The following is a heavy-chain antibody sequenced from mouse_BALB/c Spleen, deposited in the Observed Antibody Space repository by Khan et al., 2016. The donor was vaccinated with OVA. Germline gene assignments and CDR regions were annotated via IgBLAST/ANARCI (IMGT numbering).Heavy chain of an antibody. V-gene: IGHV2-9*02. CDR3: ARNIEPDYFDY. Sequence: QVQLKESGPGLVAPSPSLSITCTVSGFSLPSYGVHWVRQPPGQGLEWLGVIWAGGSTNYNSALMSRLSISKDNSKSQVFLKMNSLQPDDTAMYYCARNIEPDYFDYWGQGTTLTVSS. J-gene: IGHJ2*01. D-gene: IGHD1-3*01. CDR1: GFSLPSYG. CDR2: IWAGGST.